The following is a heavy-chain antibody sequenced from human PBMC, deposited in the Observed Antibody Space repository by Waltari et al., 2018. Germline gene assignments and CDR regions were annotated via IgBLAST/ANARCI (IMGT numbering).Heavy chain of an antibody. Sequence: QVQLQESGPGQVKPSETLSLTCDVSRGSIRGHHWGWIRRPPGKGLEWIGYIYYNGATNYNPSLMSRVTISVDTAKNQFSLKLTSVTAADTAVYYCARDRVVPADEPDYYGLDVWGQGTTVTVSS. CDR2: IYYNGAT. CDR1: RGSIRGHH. CDR3: ARDRVVPADEPDYYGLDV. D-gene: IGHD2-2*01. V-gene: IGHV4-59*11. J-gene: IGHJ6*02.